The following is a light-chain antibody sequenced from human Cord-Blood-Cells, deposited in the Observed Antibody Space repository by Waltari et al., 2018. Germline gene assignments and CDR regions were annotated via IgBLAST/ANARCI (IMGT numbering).Light chain of an antibody. V-gene: IGLV2-14*01. CDR2: DVS. J-gene: IGLJ3*02. CDR3: SSYTSSSTWV. CDR1: SSDVGGSTY. Sequence: QSALTQPASVSGSPGQSIPLSCTGTSSDVGGSTYVPWYQQHPGKAPKLMIYDVSNRPSGVSNRFSGSKSGNTASLTISGLQAEDEADYYCSSYTSSSTWVFGGGTKLTVL.